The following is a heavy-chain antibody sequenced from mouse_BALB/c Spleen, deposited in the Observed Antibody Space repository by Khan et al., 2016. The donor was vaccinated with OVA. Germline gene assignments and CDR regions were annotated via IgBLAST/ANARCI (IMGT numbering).Heavy chain of an antibody. V-gene: IGHV3-2*02. D-gene: IGHD1-1*01. Sequence: DVQLVESGPGLVKPSQSLSLICTVTGYSITSDYAWNWIRQFPGNKLEWMGFISYSGNTNYNPSLKSRISITRDTSKNQFFLHLNSVTTEDTATYYCARVYGGDFDYWGQGTTLTVSS. J-gene: IGHJ2*01. CDR3: ARVYGGDFDY. CDR1: GYSITSDYA. CDR2: ISYSGNT.